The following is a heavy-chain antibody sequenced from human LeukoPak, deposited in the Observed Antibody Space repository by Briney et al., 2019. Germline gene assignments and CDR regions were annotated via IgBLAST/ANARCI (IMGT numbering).Heavy chain of an antibody. D-gene: IGHD6-19*01. V-gene: IGHV4-39*07. J-gene: IGHJ4*02. CDR2: IYYSGST. CDR3: ARAGIAVAELDY. CDR1: GGSISSSSYY. Sequence: SETLSLTCTVSGGSISSSSYYWGWIRQPPGKGLEWIGSIYYSGSTYYNPSLKSRVTISVDTSKNQFSLKLSSVTAADTAVYYCARAGIAVAELDYWGQGTLVTVSS.